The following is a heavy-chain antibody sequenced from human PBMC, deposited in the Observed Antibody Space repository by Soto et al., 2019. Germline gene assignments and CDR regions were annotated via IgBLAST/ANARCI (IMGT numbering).Heavy chain of an antibody. Sequence: PSETLSLTCTVSGGSISSGGYYWSWIRQHPGKGLEWIGYIYYSGSTYYNPSLKSRVTISVDTSKNQFSLKLSSVTAADTAVYYCARGRGVIKYYFDYWGQGTLVTVPQ. CDR2: IYYSGST. CDR1: GGSISSGGYY. J-gene: IGHJ4*02. V-gene: IGHV4-31*03. D-gene: IGHD3-10*01. CDR3: ARGRGVIKYYFDY.